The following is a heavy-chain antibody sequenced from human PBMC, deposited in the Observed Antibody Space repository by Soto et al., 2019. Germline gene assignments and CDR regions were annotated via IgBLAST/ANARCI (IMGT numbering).Heavy chain of an antibody. Sequence: ASVKVSCKASGYTFTSHYIHWVRQAPGQGLEWMGIINPSGGDTTYAQQFQGRVTMTRDTSTRTVYTELSSLRSEDTAVYYCARGGCGGECSFDYWGQGTLVTVSS. CDR2: INPSGGDT. D-gene: IGHD2-21*01. J-gene: IGHJ4*02. CDR1: GYTFTSHY. CDR3: ARGGCGGECSFDY. V-gene: IGHV1-46*01.